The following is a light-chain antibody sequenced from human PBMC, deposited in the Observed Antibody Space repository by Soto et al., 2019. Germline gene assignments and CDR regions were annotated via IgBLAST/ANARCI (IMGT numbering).Light chain of an antibody. J-gene: IGKJ1*01. V-gene: IGKV3-20*01. Sequence: EVVLTQSPGTLSLSPGESATLSCRASQSVSSSYLAWYQQKPGQAPRLLIYGASSRATGVPDRFGGSGSGTDFTLTISSLEPEDFAVYYCKQYGSSPVTFGQGTKVEIK. CDR2: GAS. CDR3: KQYGSSPVT. CDR1: QSVSSSY.